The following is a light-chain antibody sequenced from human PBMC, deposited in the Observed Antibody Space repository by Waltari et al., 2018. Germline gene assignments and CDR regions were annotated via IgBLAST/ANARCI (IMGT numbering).Light chain of an antibody. V-gene: IGKV1-39*01. CDR2: KAS. J-gene: IGKJ2*03. CDR3: QHGYGTPYS. CDR1: ENVNNY. Sequence: DIQMTQSPSSLSASVGDRVTITCRASENVNNYLNWYQQKPGKAPKLLIYKASTLQSGVPSRFSGSGSGTDYTFTISGLQSEDIATYYCQHGYGTPYSFGQGTKVEIK.